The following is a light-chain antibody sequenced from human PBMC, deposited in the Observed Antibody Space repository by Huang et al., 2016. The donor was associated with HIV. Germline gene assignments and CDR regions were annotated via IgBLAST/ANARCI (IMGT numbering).Light chain of an antibody. CDR1: DHVTSGY. CDR2: AAS. J-gene: IGKJ2*01. CDR3: QQYGSAPPHT. Sequence: DIVWTQSPGTLSLSPGERAILSCRDSDHVTSGYLAWYQQRPGQAPRRLISAASSRATGIPDRFTGSGSVTDYTLTISSLEPEDFAVYDCQQYGSAPPHTFGQGTKLEI. V-gene: IGKV3-20*01.